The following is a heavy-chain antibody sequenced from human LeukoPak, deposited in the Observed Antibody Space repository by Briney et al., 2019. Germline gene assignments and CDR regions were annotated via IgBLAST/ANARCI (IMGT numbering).Heavy chain of an antibody. D-gene: IGHD3-22*01. CDR2: IKSKTDGGTT. J-gene: IGHJ4*02. Sequence: PGGSLRLSCAASGFTFTNAWMSWVRQAPGKGLEWVGRIKSKTDGGTTDYSAPVKGIFTISRDDSKNTLYLQMNSLKTEDTAVHYCTPDGGRGASYYFDSSGYSSDFDYWGQGTLVTVSS. V-gene: IGHV3-15*01. CDR3: TPDGGRGASYYFDSSGYSSDFDY. CDR1: GFTFTNAW.